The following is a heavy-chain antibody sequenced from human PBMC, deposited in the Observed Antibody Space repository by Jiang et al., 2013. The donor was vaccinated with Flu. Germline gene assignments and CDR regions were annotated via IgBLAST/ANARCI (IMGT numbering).Heavy chain of an antibody. Sequence: VQLLESGGGLVQPGGSLRLSCAASGFTFSSYGMSWVRQAPGKGLEWVSAISGSGGSTYYADSVKGRFTISRDNSKNTLYLQMNSLRAEDTAVYYCASPPNIISWFYYFDYWGQGTLVTVSS. J-gene: IGHJ4*02. CDR1: GFTFSSYG. D-gene: IGHD6-13*01. CDR3: ASPPNIISWFYYFDY. CDR2: ISGSGGST. V-gene: IGHV3-23*01.